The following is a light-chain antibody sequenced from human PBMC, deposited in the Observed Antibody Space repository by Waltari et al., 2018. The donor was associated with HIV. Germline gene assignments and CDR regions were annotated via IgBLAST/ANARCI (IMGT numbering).Light chain of an antibody. CDR1: QSVSRN. J-gene: IGKJ1*01. CDR3: QQYDDWPRT. CDR2: AAS. Sequence: EVVMTQSPATLSVSPGERAALACRASQSVSRNLAWYQQKPGQPPRLLIYAASTRASGVPVRISGTGSGTEFTLTISSLKSEDFAVYYCQQYDDWPRTFGQGTRVEIK. V-gene: IGKV3-15*01.